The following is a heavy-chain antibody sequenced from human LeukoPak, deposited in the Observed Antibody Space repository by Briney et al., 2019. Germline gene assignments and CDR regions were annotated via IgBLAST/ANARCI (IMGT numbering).Heavy chain of an antibody. CDR2: IIPIFGTA. CDR1: GGTFSSYA. D-gene: IGHD1-14*01. V-gene: IGHV1-69*13. Sequence: GASVKVSCKASGGTFSSYAISWVRQAPGQGLEWMGGIIPIFGTANYAQKFQGRVTITADESTSTAYMELSSLRSEDTAVYYCASGPSLQTTLYYYYGIDVWGQGTTVTVSS. J-gene: IGHJ6*02. CDR3: ASGPSLQTTLYYYYGIDV.